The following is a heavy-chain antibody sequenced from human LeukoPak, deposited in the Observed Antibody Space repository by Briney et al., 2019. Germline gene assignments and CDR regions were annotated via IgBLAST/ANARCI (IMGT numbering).Heavy chain of an antibody. CDR2: ISSSSSTI. D-gene: IGHD2-15*01. J-gene: IGHJ5*02. V-gene: IGHV3-48*02. Sequence: PGGSLRLSCAASGFTFSSYSMNWVRQAPGKGLEWVSYISSSSSTIYYADSVKGRFTISRDNAKNSLYLQMNSLRDEDTAVYYCARELYCSGGSCYSDRSNWFDPWGQGTLVTVSS. CDR3: ARELYCSGGSCYSDRSNWFDP. CDR1: GFTFSSYS.